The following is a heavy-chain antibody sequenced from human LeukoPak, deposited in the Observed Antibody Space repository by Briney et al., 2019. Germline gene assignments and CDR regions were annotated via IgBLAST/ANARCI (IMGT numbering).Heavy chain of an antibody. CDR3: AKGYSGWYVFDY. V-gene: IGHV3-9*01. D-gene: IGHD6-19*01. CDR1: GFTFDDYA. J-gene: IGHJ4*02. CDR2: ISWNSGSI. Sequence: QPGGSLRLSCAASGFTFDDYAMPWVRQAPGEGLEWVSGISWNSGSIGYADSVKGRFNLSRDTAKNSLYLQMHSLRAEDTALYYCAKGYSGWYVFDYWGQGTLVTVSS.